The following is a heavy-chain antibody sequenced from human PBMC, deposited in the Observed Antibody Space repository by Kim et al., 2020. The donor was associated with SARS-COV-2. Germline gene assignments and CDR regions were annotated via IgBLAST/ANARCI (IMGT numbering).Heavy chain of an antibody. Sequence: GGSLRLSCAASGFAFDTHSMNWVRQAPGKGLEWVSSIGGTSNYIYYADSVKGRFTISRDNAKNSLFLQMNSLRAEDTAVYYCARGGYCSSNSCYFYYYALDVWGQGTTVTVSS. CDR2: IGGTSNYI. D-gene: IGHD2-2*01. V-gene: IGHV3-21*01. J-gene: IGHJ6*02. CDR1: GFAFDTHS. CDR3: ARGGYCSSNSCYFYYYALDV.